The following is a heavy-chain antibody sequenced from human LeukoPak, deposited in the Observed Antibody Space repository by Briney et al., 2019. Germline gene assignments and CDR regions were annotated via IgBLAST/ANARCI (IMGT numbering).Heavy chain of an antibody. J-gene: IGHJ4*02. Sequence: PGGSLRLSCVASGFSLSRYWMSWVRQAPGKGLEWVANIGKDGSGKHYVGSVKGRFTISRDNVKNSLYLQMNSLRVEDTAVYYCARDSSGWNDYWGQGTLVTVSS. D-gene: IGHD3-22*01. CDR3: ARDSSGWNDY. V-gene: IGHV3-7*01. CDR2: IGKDGSGK. CDR1: GFSLSRYW.